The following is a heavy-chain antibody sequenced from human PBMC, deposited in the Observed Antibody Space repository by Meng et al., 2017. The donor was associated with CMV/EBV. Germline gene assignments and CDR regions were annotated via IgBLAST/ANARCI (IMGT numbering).Heavy chain of an antibody. CDR1: GFTFSDYY. J-gene: IGHJ4*02. D-gene: IGHD6-19*01. CDR3: VRSSGWSLFDY. V-gene: IGHV1-2*02. CDR2: VNSNNDAT. Sequence: QVQLWQSGAGRKKPEASVKVSCTTSGFTFSDYYIHWVRQAPGQGLEWIGWVNSNNDATNYARKFQGRVSMTRDTSISTAHMELSRLMSDDTAVYYCVRSSGWSLFDYWGQGTLVTVSS.